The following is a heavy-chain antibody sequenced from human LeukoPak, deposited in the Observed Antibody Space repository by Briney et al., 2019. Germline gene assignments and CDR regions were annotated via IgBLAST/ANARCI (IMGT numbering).Heavy chain of an antibody. CDR3: ARADHGTRSNGFYTLDS. J-gene: IGHJ4*02. V-gene: IGHV1-2*02. Sequence: ASVKLSCKPSGYTFTDYFIHWVRQAPGQGLECMGWFNPSSGDTNYAQKFQGRVTVTRDTSISTAYMELSRLRSDDTAVYYCARADHGTRSNGFYTLDSWGQGTLVTVSS. CDR1: GYTFTDYF. D-gene: IGHD2-2*02. CDR2: FNPSSGDT.